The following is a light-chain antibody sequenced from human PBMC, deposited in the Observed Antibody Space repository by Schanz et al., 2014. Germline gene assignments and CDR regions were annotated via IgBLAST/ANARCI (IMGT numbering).Light chain of an antibody. Sequence: QSALTQPASVSGSPGQSITISCTGTSSDVGGYNYVSWYQQHPGEAPKLMIYEGNKRPSGVPDRFSGSRSGNTASLTVSGLQAEDEADYYCAAWDDSLRGVFGGGTKLTVL. CDR2: EGN. CDR3: AAWDDSLRGV. V-gene: IGLV2-8*01. J-gene: IGLJ3*02. CDR1: SSDVGGYNY.